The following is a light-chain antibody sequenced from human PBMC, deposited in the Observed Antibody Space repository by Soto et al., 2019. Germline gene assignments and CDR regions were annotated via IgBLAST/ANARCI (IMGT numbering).Light chain of an antibody. CDR2: HAS. CDR3: QQRSTWPALT. CDR1: QSVSYH. V-gene: IGKV3-11*01. J-gene: IGKJ4*01. Sequence: EALLTQLPTNLSLSPGESATLSCRASQSVSYHLAWYQQKRGQAPRLLIYHASKRATGVPARFSASGSGTDFTITILSLEPEDFAVYYCQQRSTWPALTFGGGTKVEI.